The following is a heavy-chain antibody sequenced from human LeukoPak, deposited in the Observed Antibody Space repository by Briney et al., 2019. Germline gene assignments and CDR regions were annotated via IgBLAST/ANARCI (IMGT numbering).Heavy chain of an antibody. J-gene: IGHJ4*02. CDR1: KFTFINYG. V-gene: IGHV3-30*18. D-gene: IGHD3-10*01. CDR3: AKEFDSGGYGANFDS. Sequence: GSLRLSCTGSKFTFINYGMQWVRQAPGKGLEWVAVVSAHGTTKYYADSVKGRFTISRDNSRNTMYLQMNSLRAEDTAVYYCAKEFDSGGYGANFDSWGQGTLVTVSS. CDR2: VSAHGTTK.